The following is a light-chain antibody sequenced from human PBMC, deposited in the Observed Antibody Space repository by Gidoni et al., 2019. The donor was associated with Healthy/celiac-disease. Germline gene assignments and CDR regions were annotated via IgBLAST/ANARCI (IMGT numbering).Light chain of an antibody. Sequence: DIQMTQSPSTLSASVGDRVTITCRASQSISSWSAWYQQKPGNGPKLLIYDASSLESGVPSRFSGRGCGTELTLTISIRQPDDFATYYCQQYNSYSSFTFGPXTKVDIK. V-gene: IGKV1-5*01. CDR2: DAS. J-gene: IGKJ3*01. CDR1: QSISSW. CDR3: QQYNSYSSFT.